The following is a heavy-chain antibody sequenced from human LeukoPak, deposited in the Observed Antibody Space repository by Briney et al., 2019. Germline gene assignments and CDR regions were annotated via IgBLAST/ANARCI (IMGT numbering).Heavy chain of an antibody. CDR1: GYTFTGYH. CDR2: INPNTGGT. V-gene: IGHV1-2*06. D-gene: IGHD3-22*01. CDR3: ARGPRYYYDSSGYFPVDY. Sequence: ASVKVSCKASGYTFTGYHMHWVRQAPGQGLEWMGRINPNTGGTDYAQKLQGRVTMTTDTSTSTAYMELRSLRSDDTAVYYCARGPRYYYDSSGYFPVDYWGQGTLVTVSS. J-gene: IGHJ4*02.